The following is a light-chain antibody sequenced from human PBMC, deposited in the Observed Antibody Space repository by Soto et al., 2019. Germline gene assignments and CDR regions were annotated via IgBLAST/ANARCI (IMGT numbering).Light chain of an antibody. CDR2: GAS. CDR3: QQSYSTPPT. Sequence: DIQMTQSPSSLSASVGDRVTITCRASQSISYYLNWYQQKPGKAPKLLIYGASSLQSGVPSMFSGSGSVTDFTLTISSLQPEDFASYYCQQSYSTPPTFGGGTKVEI. CDR1: QSISYY. V-gene: IGKV1-39*01. J-gene: IGKJ4*01.